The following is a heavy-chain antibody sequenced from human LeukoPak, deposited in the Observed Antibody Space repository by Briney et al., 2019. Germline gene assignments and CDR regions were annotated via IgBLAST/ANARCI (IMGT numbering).Heavy chain of an antibody. J-gene: IGHJ4*02. D-gene: IGHD6-13*01. CDR1: GFTFYSHG. CDR3: VTDHFNSSSWSPFDH. Sequence: GGSLRLSGAPSGFTFYSHGMHWVRQAPGKGLEWVTFIRYDGSDKYYVDSVKGRFTVSRDNSKNTLYLQLTRLTTEDTALYYCVTDHFNSSSWSPFDHWGQGTLVTVSS. V-gene: IGHV3-30*02. CDR2: IRYDGSDK.